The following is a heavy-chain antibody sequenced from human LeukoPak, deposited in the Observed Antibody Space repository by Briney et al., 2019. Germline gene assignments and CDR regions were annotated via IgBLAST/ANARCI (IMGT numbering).Heavy chain of an antibody. Sequence: SETLSLTCAVYGGSFSGYYWSWIRQPPGKGLEWIGEINHSGSTNYNPSLKSRVTISVGTSKNQFSLKLNFVTAADTAVYYCARVIAVAGTDAKRTFDYWGQGTLVTVSS. CDR3: ARVIAVAGTDAKRTFDY. J-gene: IGHJ4*02. D-gene: IGHD6-19*01. V-gene: IGHV4-34*01. CDR2: INHSGST. CDR1: GGSFSGYY.